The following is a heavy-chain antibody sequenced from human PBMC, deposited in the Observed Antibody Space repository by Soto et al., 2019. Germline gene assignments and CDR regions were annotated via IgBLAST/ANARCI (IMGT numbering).Heavy chain of an antibody. CDR2: IYYSGST. D-gene: IGHD7-27*01. J-gene: IGHJ1*01. CDR1: GGSISSYY. CDR3: ARGITRVYFKH. Sequence: PSETLSLTCTVSGGSISSYYWSWIRQPPGKGLEWIGYIYYSGSTNYNPSLKSRVTISVDTSKNQFSLKLSSVTAADTAVYYCARGITRVYFKHWGQGTLVTVSS. V-gene: IGHV4-59*01.